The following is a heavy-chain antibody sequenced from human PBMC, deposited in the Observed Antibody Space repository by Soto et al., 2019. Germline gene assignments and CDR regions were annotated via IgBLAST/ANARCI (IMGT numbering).Heavy chain of an antibody. CDR1: GFSFSSYA. CDR2: VSSGGNNK. Sequence: QVQLVESGGGVVQPGRSLRRSCAASGFSFSSYAMHWVRQAPGKGLEWVAVVSSGGNNKYYADSVKGRFTISRDNSKNTLYLQMNSLRPEDTAVYYCVKDPQHEGYWGQGTLVTVSS. CDR3: VKDPQHEGY. J-gene: IGHJ4*02. D-gene: IGHD6-13*01. V-gene: IGHV3-30-3*01.